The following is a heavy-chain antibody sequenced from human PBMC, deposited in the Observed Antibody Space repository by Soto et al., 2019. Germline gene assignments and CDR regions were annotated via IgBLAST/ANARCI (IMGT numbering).Heavy chain of an antibody. Sequence: SETLSLTCAVYGGSFSGYYWSWIRQPPGKGLEWIGEINHSGSTNYNPSLKSRVTISVDTSKNQFSLKLSSVTAADTAVYYCARRGTRGAMAARYNWFDPWGLGTLVTVSS. J-gene: IGHJ5*02. D-gene: IGHD3-10*01. V-gene: IGHV4-34*01. CDR2: INHSGST. CDR1: GGSFSGYY. CDR3: ARRGTRGAMAARYNWFDP.